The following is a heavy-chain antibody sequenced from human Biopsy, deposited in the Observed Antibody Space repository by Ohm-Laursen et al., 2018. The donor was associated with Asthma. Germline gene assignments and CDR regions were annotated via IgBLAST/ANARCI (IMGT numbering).Heavy chain of an antibody. Sequence: SLRLSCAASGFTFSSYGMYWVRQAPGKGLEWVAVISYDGSNKYYADSVKGRFTISRDNSKNSLYLQMNSLRDEDTAVYYCARFKRGYSYGYAGVFDYWGQGTLVTVSS. CDR2: ISYDGSNK. CDR1: GFTFSSYG. CDR3: ARFKRGYSYGYAGVFDY. D-gene: IGHD5-18*01. V-gene: IGHV3-30*03. J-gene: IGHJ4*02.